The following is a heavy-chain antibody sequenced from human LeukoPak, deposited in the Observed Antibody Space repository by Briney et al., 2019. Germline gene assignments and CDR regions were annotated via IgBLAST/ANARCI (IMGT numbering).Heavy chain of an antibody. J-gene: IGHJ4*02. CDR3: AREWQGGIAAAGTRIEGDY. V-gene: IGHV3-7*01. D-gene: IGHD6-13*01. CDR1: GFSVSGYW. Sequence: GGSLRLSCAVTGFSVSGYWMTWVRQAPGKGLEWVSNIKQDGSEKNYVDSVKGRFTISGDNAENSLFLQMNSLRVEDTAVYYCAREWQGGIAAAGTRIEGDYWGQGTLVAVSS. CDR2: IKQDGSEK.